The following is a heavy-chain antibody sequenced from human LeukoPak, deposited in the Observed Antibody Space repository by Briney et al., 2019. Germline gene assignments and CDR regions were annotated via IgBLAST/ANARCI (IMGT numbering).Heavy chain of an antibody. Sequence: WASVKVSCKASGYTFTSYDINWVRQATGQGLEWMGWMNPNSGNTGYAQKFQGRVTITRNTSISTAYMELSSLRSEDTAVYYCARGVFVDASSLENYFDYWGQGTLVTVSS. J-gene: IGHJ4*02. D-gene: IGHD2-15*01. CDR2: MNPNSGNT. V-gene: IGHV1-8*03. CDR3: ARGVFVDASSLENYFDY. CDR1: GYTFTSYD.